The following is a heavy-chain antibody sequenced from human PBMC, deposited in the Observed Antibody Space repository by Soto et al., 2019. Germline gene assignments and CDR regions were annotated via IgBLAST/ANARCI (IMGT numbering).Heavy chain of an antibody. J-gene: IGHJ4*02. CDR1: GGSINGFY. CDR2: VYSGGST. CDR3: ARGGRRVAVAGTFDS. V-gene: IGHV4-59*01. D-gene: IGHD6-19*01. Sequence: SETLSLACIVSGGSINGFYWSWIRQSPGKGLEWVGYVYSGGSTKYNSSLKSQVTISVDTSKNQFSLKLTSVTAADTAVYFCARGGRRVAVAGTFDSWGQGTLVTVSS.